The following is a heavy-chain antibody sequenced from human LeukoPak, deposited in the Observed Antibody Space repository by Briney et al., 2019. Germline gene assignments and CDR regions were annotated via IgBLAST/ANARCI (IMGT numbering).Heavy chain of an antibody. CDR3: ARARAAAGLTNYFDY. CDR2: ISYTGST. V-gene: IGHV4-59*11. D-gene: IGHD6-13*01. CDR1: GVSISSHY. Sequence: PSETLSLTCTVSGVSISSHYWTWIRQSPGTGLEWIGYISYTGSTNYNPSLKSRVTISKDMSKNQFSLKLTSVTAADTAVYYCARARAAAGLTNYFDYWGQGTLVTVSS. J-gene: IGHJ4*02.